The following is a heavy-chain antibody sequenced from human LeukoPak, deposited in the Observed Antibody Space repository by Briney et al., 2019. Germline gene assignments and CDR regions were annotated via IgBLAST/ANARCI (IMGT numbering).Heavy chain of an antibody. V-gene: IGHV3-9*01. J-gene: IGHJ4*02. CDR3: ARDSRRFLVD. D-gene: IGHD3-3*01. Sequence: GGSLRLSCAASGFTFDDYAMHWVRQAPGKGLEWVSGISWNSGSIGYADSVKGRFTISRDNAKNSLYLQMNSLRAEDTAVYYCARDSRRFLVDWGQGTLVTVSS. CDR1: GFTFDDYA. CDR2: ISWNSGSI.